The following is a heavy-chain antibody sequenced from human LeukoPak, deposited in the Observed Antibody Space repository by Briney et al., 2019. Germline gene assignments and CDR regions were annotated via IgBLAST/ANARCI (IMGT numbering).Heavy chain of an antibody. CDR1: GGTFSSYA. CDR3: ALYGSGSYYQIDY. Sequence: VASVKVACKASGGTFSSYAISWVRQAPGQGLEWMGGIIPIFGTANYAQKFQGRVTITAGESTSTAYMELSSLRSEDTAVYYCALYGSGSYYQIDYWGQGTLVTVSS. J-gene: IGHJ4*02. V-gene: IGHV1-69*01. D-gene: IGHD3-10*01. CDR2: IIPIFGTA.